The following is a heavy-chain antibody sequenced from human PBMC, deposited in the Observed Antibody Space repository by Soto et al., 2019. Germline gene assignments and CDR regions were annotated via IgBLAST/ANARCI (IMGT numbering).Heavy chain of an antibody. D-gene: IGHD2-21*02. V-gene: IGHV3-11*06. Sequence: SLILSCTASGSTLSEHYMSWIRQAPGKGLEWIGYSSTSGSFIRYADSVKGRLSISRDNAKNSLYLQINSLRGDDTAIYYCVKSGDIYNALDYWGQGTPVTVS. CDR3: VKSGDIYNALDY. CDR1: GSTLSEHY. J-gene: IGHJ4*02. CDR2: SSTSGSFI.